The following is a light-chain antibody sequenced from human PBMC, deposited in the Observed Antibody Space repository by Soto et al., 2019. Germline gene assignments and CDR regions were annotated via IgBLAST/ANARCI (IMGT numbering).Light chain of an antibody. J-gene: IGKJ1*01. Sequence: DIQMTQSPSSVSASVGDRVTITCRASQGIGSWLAWYQQKPGKAPKLLIYAASSLQSGVPPRFSGSGSGTDFTLTISSLQFEDFATYYCQQANSFPWTFGQGTKVEIK. CDR3: QQANSFPWT. V-gene: IGKV1-12*01. CDR2: AAS. CDR1: QGIGSW.